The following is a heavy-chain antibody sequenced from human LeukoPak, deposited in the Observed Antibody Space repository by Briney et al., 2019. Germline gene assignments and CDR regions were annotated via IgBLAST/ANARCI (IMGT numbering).Heavy chain of an antibody. CDR3: ASSRDY. J-gene: IGHJ4*02. Sequence: GGSLRLSCAASGFTFSSYAMHWVRQAPGKGLEWVAVISYDGSNKYYADSVKGRFTISRDNSKNTLYLQMNSLRAEDTAMYYCASSRDYWGQGTLVTVSS. CDR2: ISYDGSNK. CDR1: GFTFSSYA. V-gene: IGHV3-30-3*01.